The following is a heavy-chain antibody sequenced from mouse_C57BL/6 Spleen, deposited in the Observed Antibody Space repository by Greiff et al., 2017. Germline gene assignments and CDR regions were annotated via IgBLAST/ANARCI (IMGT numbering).Heavy chain of an antibody. V-gene: IGHV1-64*01. CDR2: INPNSGST. D-gene: IGHD4-1*01. J-gene: IGHJ3*01. CDR1: GYTFTSYW. CDR3: ARSELRGFAY. Sequence: QVQLQQPGAELVKPGASVKLSCKASGYTFTSYWMPWVKQRPGQGLEWIGMINPNSGSTNYNEKFKSKATLTVDKSSSTAYMQLSSLTSEDSAVYYCARSELRGFAYWGQGTLVTVSA.